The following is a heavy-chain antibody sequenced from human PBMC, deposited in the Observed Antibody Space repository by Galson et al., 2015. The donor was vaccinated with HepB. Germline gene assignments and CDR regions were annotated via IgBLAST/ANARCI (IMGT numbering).Heavy chain of an antibody. CDR3: ARGLGVTTGDWFDP. CDR2: IGTAGDT. CDR1: GFTFSSYD. Sequence: SLRLSCAASGFTFSSYDMHWVRQATGKGLEWVSAIGTAGDTYYPGSVKGRFTISRENAKNSLYLQMNSLRAGDTAVYYCARGLGVTTGDWFDPWGQGTLVTVSS. J-gene: IGHJ5*02. V-gene: IGHV3-13*01. D-gene: IGHD4-17*01.